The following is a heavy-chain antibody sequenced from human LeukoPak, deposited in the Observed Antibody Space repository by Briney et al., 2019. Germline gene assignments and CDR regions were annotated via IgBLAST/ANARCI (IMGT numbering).Heavy chain of an antibody. J-gene: IGHJ4*02. CDR2: IYYSGST. CDR3: ARDREQWLVGEFDY. V-gene: IGHV4-59*01. CDR1: GGSISSYY. Sequence: SETLSLTCTVSGGSISSYYWSWIRQPPGKGLEWIGYIYYSGSTNYNPSLKSRVTMSVDTSKNQFSLKLSSVTAADTAVYYCARDREQWLVGEFDYWGQGTLVTVSS. D-gene: IGHD6-19*01.